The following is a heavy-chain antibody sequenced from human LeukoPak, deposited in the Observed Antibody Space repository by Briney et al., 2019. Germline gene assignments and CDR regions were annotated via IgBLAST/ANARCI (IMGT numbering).Heavy chain of an antibody. J-gene: IGHJ4*02. CDR1: GYTFTGYY. D-gene: IGHD3/OR15-3a*01. CDR3: ARDRDYYFDY. Sequence: ASVKVSCKASGYTFTGYYIHWVRQAPGQGLEWMGWINPNSGGTKYAQKFQGRVTMTRDTSISTAYMDLSRLRSDDTAVYYCARDRDYYFDYWGQGTLVTVSS. CDR2: INPNSGGT. V-gene: IGHV1-2*02.